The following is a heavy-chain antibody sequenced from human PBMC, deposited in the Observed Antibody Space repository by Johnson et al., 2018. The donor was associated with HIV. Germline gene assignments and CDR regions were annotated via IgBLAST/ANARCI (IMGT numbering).Heavy chain of an antibody. J-gene: IGHJ3*02. D-gene: IGHD3-10*01. CDR3: GRDAPGDDDAFDI. V-gene: IGHV3-33*01. CDR2: ISYDGSNK. CDR1: GFTFSSYG. Sequence: QVQLVESGGGVVQPGGSLRLSCAASGFTFSSYGMHWVRQAPGKGLEWVSVISYDGSNKYYADSVKGRFTISRDNSKNSLYMQMNSLRAEDTAVYYCGRDAPGDDDAFDIWGQGTMVTVSS.